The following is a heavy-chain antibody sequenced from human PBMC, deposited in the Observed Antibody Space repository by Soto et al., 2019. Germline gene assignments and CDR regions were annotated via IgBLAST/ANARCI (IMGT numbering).Heavy chain of an antibody. CDR2: ISAYNGNT. V-gene: IGHV1-18*01. CDR3: ARVGADNYYGWGSHWFDP. J-gene: IGHJ5*02. D-gene: IGHD3-10*01. CDR1: GYTFTSYG. Sequence: QVQLVQSGAEVKKPGASVKVSCKASGYTFTSYGISWVRQAPGQGLEWMGWISAYNGNTNYAQKLQGRVTMTTHTSTRAAYMEPRRMRSDDTAVYYGARVGADNYYGWGSHWFDPWGQGTLVTVSS.